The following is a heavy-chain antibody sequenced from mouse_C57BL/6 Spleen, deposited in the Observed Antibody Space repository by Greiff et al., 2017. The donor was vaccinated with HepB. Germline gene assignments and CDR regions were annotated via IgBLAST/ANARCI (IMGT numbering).Heavy chain of an antibody. CDR2: IWTCGGT. D-gene: IGHD1-1*01. CDR1: GFSLTSYA. CDR3: ARRDYGSSFYAMDY. V-gene: IGHV2-9-1*01. J-gene: IGHJ4*01. Sequence: VKLMESGPGLVAPSQSLSITCSVSGFSLTSYAISWVRQPPGKGLEWIGVIWTCGGTNYNSALKSRLSISKDNSKSQVFLKMNSLQTDDTARYYCARRDYGSSFYAMDYWGQGTSVTVSS.